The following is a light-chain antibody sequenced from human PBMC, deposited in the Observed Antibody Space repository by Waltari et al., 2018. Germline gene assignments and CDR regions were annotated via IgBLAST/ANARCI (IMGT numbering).Light chain of an antibody. CDR3: QQYYDIPWT. J-gene: IGKJ1*01. Sequence: DIQMTQSPSTLSASVGDRVSITCRASQSISDWLAWYQQKPGKAPKLLLYRASNLESGVPSRFSGTGSGTEFTLTINSLQAEDVAVYYCQQYYDIPWTFGQGTKVEIK. V-gene: IGKV1-5*03. CDR2: RAS. CDR1: QSISDW.